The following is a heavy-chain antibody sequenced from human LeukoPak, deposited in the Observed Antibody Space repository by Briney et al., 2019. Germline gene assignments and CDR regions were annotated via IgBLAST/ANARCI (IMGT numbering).Heavy chain of an antibody. CDR1: GFTFSSYG. V-gene: IGHV3-30*18. Sequence: PGRSLRLSCAASGFTFSSYGMHWVRQAPGKGLEWVAVISYDGSNKYYADSVKGRFTISRDNSKNTLYLQMNSLRAEDKAVYYCAKDFIVGATLNYFDYWGQGTLVTVSS. D-gene: IGHD1-26*01. J-gene: IGHJ4*02. CDR3: AKDFIVGATLNYFDY. CDR2: ISYDGSNK.